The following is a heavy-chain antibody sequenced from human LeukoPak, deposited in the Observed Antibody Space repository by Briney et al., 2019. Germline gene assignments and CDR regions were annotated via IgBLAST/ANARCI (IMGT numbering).Heavy chain of an antibody. V-gene: IGHV4-31*03. CDR2: IYYSGST. CDR1: GGSISSGGYY. CDR3: ARDYLQLGDNSYYYGMDV. J-gene: IGHJ6*02. Sequence: PSETLSLTCTVSGGSISSGGYYWSWIRQHPGKGLEWIGYIYYSGSTYYNPSLKSRVTISVDTSKNQFSLKLSSVTAADTAVYYCARDYLQLGDNSYYYGMDVWGQGTTVTVSS. D-gene: IGHD6-13*01.